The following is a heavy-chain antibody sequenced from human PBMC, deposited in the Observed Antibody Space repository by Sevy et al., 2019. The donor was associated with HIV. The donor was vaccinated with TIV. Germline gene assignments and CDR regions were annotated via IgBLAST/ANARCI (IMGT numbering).Heavy chain of an antibody. J-gene: IGHJ4*02. V-gene: IGHV4-34*01. CDR3: TRALLRLQYFDVGDYFDY. D-gene: IGHD3-9*01. Sequence: SETLSLTCAVYGGSFSDYSWSWIRQAPDKGLEWIGDANHRGTTNYNPSLKSRVSISVDTSKNQFSLKLSSVTAADTAVYYCTRALLRLQYFDVGDYFDYWGQGTLVTVSS. CDR1: GGSFSDYS. CDR2: ANHRGTT.